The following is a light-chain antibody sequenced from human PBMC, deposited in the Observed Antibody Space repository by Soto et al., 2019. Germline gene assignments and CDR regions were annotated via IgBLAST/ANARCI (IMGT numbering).Light chain of an antibody. CDR2: GSY. Sequence: IVLTKSPGTLSLSPVERATLSCRASQSVSSGYLAWYQQKPGQAPRILIYGSYSRATGTPDRFSGSGSGTGFTLTVSRLEPEDFAVYYCQQYGTSPQTFGHVTKVEIK. CDR3: QQYGTSPQT. J-gene: IGKJ1*01. V-gene: IGKV3-20*01. CDR1: QSVSSGY.